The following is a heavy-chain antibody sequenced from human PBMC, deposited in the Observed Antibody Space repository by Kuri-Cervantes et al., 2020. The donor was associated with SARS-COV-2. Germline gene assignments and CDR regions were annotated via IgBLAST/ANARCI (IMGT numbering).Heavy chain of an antibody. CDR2: ISAYNGNR. CDR1: GYTFTSYG. Sequence: ASVKVSCKASGYTFTSYGISWVRQAPGQGPEWMGWISAYNGNRNYAQKVQGRVTMTTETSTNTAYMELRSLRSDDTAVYYCARYFGFGEFSDYFDYWGQGTLVTVSS. V-gene: IGHV1-18*01. D-gene: IGHD3-10*01. CDR3: ARYFGFGEFSDYFDY. J-gene: IGHJ4*02.